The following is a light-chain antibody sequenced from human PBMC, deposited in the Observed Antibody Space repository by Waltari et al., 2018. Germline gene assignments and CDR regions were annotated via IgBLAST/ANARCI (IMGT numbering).Light chain of an antibody. CDR1: QSIGTY. Sequence: EIILTQSPVPLSLSPGDRATLSCRATQSIGTYLAWYQQKTGPAPRLLIYDASNRATGIPARFSGSGSGTDFTLTISSLEPEDFAVYHCQQGTTWLFGPGTKVEIK. V-gene: IGKV3-11*01. CDR3: QQGTTWL. J-gene: IGKJ3*01. CDR2: DAS.